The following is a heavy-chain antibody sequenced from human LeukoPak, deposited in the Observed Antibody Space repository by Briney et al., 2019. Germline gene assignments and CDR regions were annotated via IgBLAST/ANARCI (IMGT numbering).Heavy chain of an antibody. CDR3: ARDLHMIGWDY. CDR1: GDSVSSNSVT. CDR2: TYYRSTWYN. V-gene: IGHV6-1*01. D-gene: IGHD3-16*01. Sequence: SQTLSLTCAISGDSVSSNSVTWNWIRQSPSRGLEWLGRTYYRSTWYNDYAVSVRGRITVNPDTSKNQYSLQLNSVTPEDTAVYYCARDLHMIGWDYWGQGTLVTVSS. J-gene: IGHJ4*02.